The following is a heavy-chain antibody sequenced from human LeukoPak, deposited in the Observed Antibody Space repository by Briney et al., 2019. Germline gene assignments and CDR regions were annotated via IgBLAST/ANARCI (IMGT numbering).Heavy chain of an antibody. Sequence: SVKVSCKASGYTFTSYGISWVRQAPGQGLEWMGRIIPIVGSTNYAEKLQGRVTITADKSTSTVYMELSSLRSEDTAVYYCARHYGGLDDYWGQGTLIIVSS. CDR3: ARHYGGLDDY. CDR2: IIPIVGST. V-gene: IGHV1-69*04. CDR1: GYTFTSYG. J-gene: IGHJ4*02. D-gene: IGHD4-23*01.